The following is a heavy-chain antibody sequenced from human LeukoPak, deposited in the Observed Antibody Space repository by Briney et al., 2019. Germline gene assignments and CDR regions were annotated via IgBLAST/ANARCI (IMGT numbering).Heavy chain of an antibody. CDR3: AKPPREGSGSPLYYFDY. CDR2: IYSGGST. CDR1: GFTVSSNY. D-gene: IGHD3-10*01. J-gene: IGHJ4*02. Sequence: GGSLRLSCAASGFTVSSNYMSWVRQAPGKGLEWVSVIYSGGSTYYADSVKGRFTISRDNSKNTLYLQMNSLRAEDTAVYYCAKPPREGSGSPLYYFDYWGQGTLVTVSS. V-gene: IGHV3-53*01.